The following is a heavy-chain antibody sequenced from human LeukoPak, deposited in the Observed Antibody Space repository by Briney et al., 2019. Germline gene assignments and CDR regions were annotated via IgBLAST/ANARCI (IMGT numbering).Heavy chain of an antibody. D-gene: IGHD5-12*01. Sequence: PGGSLRLSCAASGFTFSRYAIHWVRQAPGKGLEWVALFSYDGSTTHCAASVKGRFTVSRDDSKNTLYLQMNSLRAEDTAVYYCARGKSDSSGYDYTLDNWGQGTLVTVSS. CDR3: ARGKSDSSGYDYTLDN. V-gene: IGHV3-30*04. CDR2: FSYDGSTT. J-gene: IGHJ4*02. CDR1: GFTFSRYA.